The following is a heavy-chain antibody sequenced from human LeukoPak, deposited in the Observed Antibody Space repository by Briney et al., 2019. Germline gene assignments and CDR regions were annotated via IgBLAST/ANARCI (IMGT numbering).Heavy chain of an antibody. Sequence: TGGSLRLSWAASGFAFSSQAMGWVRQAPGKGLEWVSVISDSGSITYYADSVKGRFTISRDNSKNTLFLQMNSLRAEDTAVYYCAKDARRTSGWYFFDYWGQGSLVTVSS. CDR2: ISDSGSIT. J-gene: IGHJ4*02. D-gene: IGHD6-19*01. CDR1: GFAFSSQA. CDR3: AKDARRTSGWYFFDY. V-gene: IGHV3-23*01.